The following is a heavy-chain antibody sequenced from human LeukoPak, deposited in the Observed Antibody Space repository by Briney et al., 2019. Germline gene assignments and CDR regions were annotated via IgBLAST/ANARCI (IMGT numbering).Heavy chain of an antibody. CDR3: AKEGGRVAARLESWFDP. CDR2: INHSGST. D-gene: IGHD6-6*01. J-gene: IGHJ5*02. CDR1: GGSFSGYY. V-gene: IGHV4-34*01. Sequence: SETLSLTCAVYGGSFSGYYWSWIRQPPGKGLEWIGEINHSGSTNYNPSLKSRVTISVDTSKNQFSLKLSSVTAADTAVYYCAKEGGRVAARLESWFDPWGQGTLVTVSS.